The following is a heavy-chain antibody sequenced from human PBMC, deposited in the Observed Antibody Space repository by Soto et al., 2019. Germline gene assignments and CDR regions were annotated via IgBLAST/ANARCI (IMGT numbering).Heavy chain of an antibody. D-gene: IGHD2-15*01. CDR2: IYYRGST. CDR3: AIGGGNRWFDP. V-gene: IGHV4-30-4*01. CDR1: GGSISSGDYY. J-gene: IGHJ5*02. Sequence: QVQLQESGPGLVKPSQTLSLTCTVSGGSISSGDYYWSWIRQPPGKGLESIGYIYYRGSTNYNPSLKSRVTISVDTSKNQFSLKLSSVTAADTAVYYCAIGGGNRWFDPWGQGTLVTVSS.